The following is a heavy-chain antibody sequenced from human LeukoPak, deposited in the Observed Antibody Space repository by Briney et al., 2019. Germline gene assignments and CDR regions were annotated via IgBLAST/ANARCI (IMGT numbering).Heavy chain of an antibody. CDR1: GGSINIYY. V-gene: IGHV4-59*08. CDR3: AMCLLVGFSVADDSFCAMVF. Sequence: SETLSLTCSVSGGSINIYYWSWIRQPPGKGLEWIGYIYYSGSTNYSPSLKSRVTISVHTSKNQFSLKLSSVTAADTPVYYWAMCLLVGFSVADDSFCAMVFWGPGTTVTVSS. CDR2: IYYSGST. J-gene: IGHJ6*02. D-gene: IGHD3-22*01.